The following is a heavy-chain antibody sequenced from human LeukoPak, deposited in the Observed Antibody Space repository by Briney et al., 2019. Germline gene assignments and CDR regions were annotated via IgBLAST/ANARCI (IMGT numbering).Heavy chain of an antibody. CDR1: GGSVSGYY. D-gene: IGHD3-22*01. J-gene: IGHJ4*02. V-gene: IGHV4-59*02. CDR3: ARVSYYYDSSGYYMYCIDY. CDR2: IYDSGST. Sequence: SETLSLTCSVSGGSVSGYYWSWIRQPPGKGLEWIGYIYDSGSTNYNPSLKSRVTISLDTSKNQFSLKLSSVTAADTAVFYCARVSYYYDSSGYYMYCIDYWGQGTLVTVSS.